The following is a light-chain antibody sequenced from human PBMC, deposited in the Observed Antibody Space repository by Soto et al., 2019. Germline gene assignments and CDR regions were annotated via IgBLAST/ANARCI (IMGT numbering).Light chain of an antibody. CDR2: EAS. CDR3: QQYNSYSWT. Sequence: DIGVTQSPASLAVCPGERAGLXCRASQSLGSDFGWYHHKPGQAPRLLLYEASIRAPVRPARFSGDGSVTEYTPTISSLQPDDFATYYGQQYNSYSWTFGQGTKVDIK. CDR1: QSLGSD. V-gene: IGKV3-15*01. J-gene: IGKJ1*01.